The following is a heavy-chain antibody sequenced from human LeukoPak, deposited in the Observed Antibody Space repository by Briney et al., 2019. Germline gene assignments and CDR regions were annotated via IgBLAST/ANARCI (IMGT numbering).Heavy chain of an antibody. CDR2: MNTNSGHT. J-gene: IGHJ6*02. Sequence: TLTASCTASGYTSTIYDIDWALQVHRQGDGWMGWMNTNSGHTGYAQKFQGSVTMPMHTSISTAYMEMSSLRSEDRAVYYSARGVLRLFLGFGLDVRGQGTTVTVSS. V-gene: IGHV1-8*02. D-gene: IGHD3-10*01. CDR3: ARGVLRLFLGFGLDV. CDR1: GYTSTIYD.